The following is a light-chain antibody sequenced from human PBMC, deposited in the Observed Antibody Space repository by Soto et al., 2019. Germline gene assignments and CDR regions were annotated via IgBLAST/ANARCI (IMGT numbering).Light chain of an antibody. V-gene: IGLV2-8*01. CDR1: SSDVGNYKY. CDR3: SSYAGSNNWV. Sequence: QSLLTQSPSASGSPGQSVTISCTGTSSDVGNYKYVSWYQQHPGKAPKLMIYEVSKRPSGVPDRFSGSKSGNTASLTVSGLQAEDEADYYCSSYAGSNNWVFGGGTKLTVL. J-gene: IGLJ3*02. CDR2: EVS.